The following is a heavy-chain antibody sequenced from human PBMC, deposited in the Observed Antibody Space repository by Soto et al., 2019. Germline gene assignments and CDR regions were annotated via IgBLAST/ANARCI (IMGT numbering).Heavy chain of an antibody. V-gene: IGHV6-1*01. CDR1: VVSVSSNSAS. CDR3: ARDVGYSSSWTFDY. J-gene: IGHJ4*02. CDR2: TYYRSKWYN. Sequence: QTLSLTFAISVVSVSSNSASWNWIRQSPSRGLEGLGRTYYRSKWYNDYAVSVKSRITINPDRSKNQLPLQLNSVTPEDTAVYYCARDVGYSSSWTFDYRGRGTLVTVSS. D-gene: IGHD6-13*01.